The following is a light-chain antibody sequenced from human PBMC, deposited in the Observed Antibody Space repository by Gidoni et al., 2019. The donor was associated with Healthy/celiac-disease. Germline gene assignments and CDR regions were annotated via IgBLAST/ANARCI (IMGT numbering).Light chain of an antibody. CDR3: QQSYRTWT. V-gene: IGKV1-39*01. Sequence: DIQMTPSPSSLSASVGDRVTITCRASQSISSYLNWYQQKPGKAPKLLIYAASSLQSGVPSRFSGSGSGTDFTLTISSLQPVDFSTYYCQQSYRTWTFGQGTKVEIK. J-gene: IGKJ1*01. CDR1: QSISSY. CDR2: AAS.